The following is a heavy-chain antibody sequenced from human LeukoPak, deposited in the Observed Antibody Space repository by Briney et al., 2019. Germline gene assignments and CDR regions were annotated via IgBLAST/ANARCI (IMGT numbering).Heavy chain of an antibody. CDR2: IYYSGST. CDR3: ARNKRITMVRGVTYYFDY. D-gene: IGHD3-10*01. Sequence: SETLSLTCTVSDDSIRTYYWSWIRQPPGKGLEWIGYIYYSGSTYYNPSLKSRVTISVDTSKNQFSLKLSSVTAADTAVYYCARNKRITMVRGVTYYFDYWGQGTLVTVSS. J-gene: IGHJ4*02. V-gene: IGHV4-59*06. CDR1: DDSIRTYY.